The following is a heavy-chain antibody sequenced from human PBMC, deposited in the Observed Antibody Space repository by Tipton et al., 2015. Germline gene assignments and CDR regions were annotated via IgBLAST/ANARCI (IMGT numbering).Heavy chain of an antibody. CDR1: GGSISSSNW. CDR3: ARARGRHGGLFDS. D-gene: IGHD4-23*01. J-gene: IGHJ4*02. Sequence: TLSLTCAVSGGSISSSNWWTWVRQPPGKGLEWIGEIYQSGNTNYNPSLKSRVTISADKSKTQFSLEMRSVTATDTAVYYCARARGRHGGLFDSWGQGTLVTVSS. CDR2: IYQSGNT. V-gene: IGHV4-4*02.